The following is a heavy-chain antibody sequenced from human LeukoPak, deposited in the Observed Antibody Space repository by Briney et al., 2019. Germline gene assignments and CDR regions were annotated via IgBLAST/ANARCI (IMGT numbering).Heavy chain of an antibody. Sequence: GGSLRLSCAASGFTFSSYWVSWVRQAPGKGLEWVANIKQDGSEKYYVDSVKGRFTISRDNAKNSLYLQMNSLRAEDTAVYYCARVSGYSDFFDYWGQGTLVTVSS. CDR2: IKQDGSEK. V-gene: IGHV3-7*03. CDR3: ARVSGYSDFFDY. CDR1: GFTFSSYW. D-gene: IGHD5-12*01. J-gene: IGHJ4*02.